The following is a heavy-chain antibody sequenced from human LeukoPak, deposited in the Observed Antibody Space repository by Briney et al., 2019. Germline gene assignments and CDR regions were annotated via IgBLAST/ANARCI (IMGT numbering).Heavy chain of an antibody. J-gene: IGHJ4*02. CDR2: ISYDGSNK. Sequence: GRSLRLSCAASGFSFSSYGMHWVRQAPGKGLEWVAVISYDGSNKYYADSVKGRFTISRDNSKNTLYLQMNSLRAEDTAVYFCATDRPHPSNEPTNFGYWGQGTLVTVSS. CDR1: GFSFSSYG. V-gene: IGHV3-30*03. D-gene: IGHD4-11*01. CDR3: ATDRPHPSNEPTNFGY.